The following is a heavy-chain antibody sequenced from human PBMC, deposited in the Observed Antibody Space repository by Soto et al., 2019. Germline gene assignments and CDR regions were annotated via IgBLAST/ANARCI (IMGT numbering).Heavy chain of an antibody. J-gene: IGHJ6*02. CDR2: IKQDGSEK. CDR3: ARANYGDFLGYYYYGMDV. CDR1: GFTFSRYW. V-gene: IGHV3-7*03. Sequence: EVQLVESGGGLVQPGGSLRLSCAASGFTFSRYWRGWVRQAPGKGLEGVANIKQDGSEKYYVDSVKGRFIISRDNAKNSLYLQMNSLRAEDTAVYYCARANYGDFLGYYYYGMDVWGQGTTVTVSS. D-gene: IGHD4-17*01.